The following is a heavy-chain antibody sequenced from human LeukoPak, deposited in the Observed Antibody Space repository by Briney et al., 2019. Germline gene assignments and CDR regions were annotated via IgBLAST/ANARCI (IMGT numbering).Heavy chain of an antibody. Sequence: SETLSLTCTVSGGSISSYYWSWIRHPPGKALEWIGYIYHTGSNNYKYSLKSRVTISLDTSKNQFSLKLSSVTAADTAVYYCARHVYGEYGPGDYWGQGILVTVSS. D-gene: IGHD4-17*01. CDR3: ARHVYGEYGPGDY. CDR1: GGSISSYY. V-gene: IGHV4-59*08. CDR2: IYHTGSN. J-gene: IGHJ4*02.